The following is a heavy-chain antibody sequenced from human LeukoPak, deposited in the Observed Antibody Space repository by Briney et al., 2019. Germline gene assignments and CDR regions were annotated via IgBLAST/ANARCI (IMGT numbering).Heavy chain of an antibody. Sequence: SETLSLTCTVSGGSVSSGSYYWSWIRQPPGKGLEWIGYIYYSGSTNYNPSLKSRVTISVDTSKNQFSLKLSSVTAADTAVYYCARDRGSYNYYFGYWGQGTLVTVSS. CDR3: ARDRGSYNYYFGY. J-gene: IGHJ4*02. CDR1: GGSVSSGSYY. CDR2: IYYSGST. V-gene: IGHV4-61*01. D-gene: IGHD1-26*01.